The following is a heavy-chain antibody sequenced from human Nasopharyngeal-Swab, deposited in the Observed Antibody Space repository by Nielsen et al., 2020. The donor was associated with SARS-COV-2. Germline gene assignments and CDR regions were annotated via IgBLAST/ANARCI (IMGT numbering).Heavy chain of an antibody. Sequence: SVKVSCKASGGTFSSYAISWVRQAPGQGLEWMGGIIPIFGTANYAQKFQGRVTITADESTSTAYMELSSLRSEDTAVYYCATVGGGSYYPFDYWGQGTLVTVSS. CDR2: IIPIFGTA. CDR3: ATVGGGSYYPFDY. V-gene: IGHV1-69*13. D-gene: IGHD1-26*01. CDR1: GGTFSSYA. J-gene: IGHJ4*02.